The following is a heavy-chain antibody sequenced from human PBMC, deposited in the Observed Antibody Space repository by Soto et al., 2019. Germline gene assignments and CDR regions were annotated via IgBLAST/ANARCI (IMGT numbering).Heavy chain of an antibody. CDR3: ARDRGGSYLNFDY. D-gene: IGHD1-26*01. Sequence: QVQLVQSGAEVKKPGASVKVSCKASGYTFTNYGFSWVRQAPGQGLEWMGWISAYNGDTNYPQKLQGRVTMTKDTSTTTAYMELRSLRSGDTAVYYCARDRGGSYLNFDYWGQGTLVTVSS. J-gene: IGHJ4*02. CDR1: GYTFTNYG. CDR2: ISAYNGDT. V-gene: IGHV1-18*01.